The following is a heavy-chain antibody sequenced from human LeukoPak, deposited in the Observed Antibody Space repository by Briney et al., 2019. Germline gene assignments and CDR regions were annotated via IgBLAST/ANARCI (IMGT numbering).Heavy chain of an antibody. D-gene: IGHD6-13*01. J-gene: IGHJ5*02. CDR3: ARDYSSRGDWFDP. CDR2: IYYSGST. CDR1: GGSISSYH. Sequence: SEPLSLTCTVSGGSISSYHWSWLRQPPGKGLEWIGYIYYSGSTNYNPSLKSRVTISVDTSKNQFSLKLSSVTAADTAVYYCARDYSSRGDWFDPWGQGTLVTVSS. V-gene: IGHV4-59*01.